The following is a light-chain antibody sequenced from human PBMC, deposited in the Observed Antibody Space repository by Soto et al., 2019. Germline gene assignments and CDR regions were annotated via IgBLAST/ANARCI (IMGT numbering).Light chain of an antibody. V-gene: IGKV3-11*01. Sequence: DSLLTQSPATLSLSPGERATLSCRASQSVSSYLAWYQQKPGQAPRLLIYDASNRATGIPARFSGNGSGTDFTLTISSLEPEDFAVYYCQQRSNWPTFGQGTKV. CDR3: QQRSNWPT. CDR1: QSVSSY. CDR2: DAS. J-gene: IGKJ1*01.